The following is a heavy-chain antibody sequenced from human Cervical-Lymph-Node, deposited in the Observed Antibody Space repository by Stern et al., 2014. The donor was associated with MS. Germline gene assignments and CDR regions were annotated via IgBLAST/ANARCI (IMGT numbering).Heavy chain of an antibody. CDR1: GFTFTSSA. J-gene: IGHJ3*02. D-gene: IGHD3-22*01. CDR3: AAVPDYYDSSGADAFDI. V-gene: IGHV1-58*01. Sequence: QLGQSGPEVKKPGTSVKVSCKASGFTFTSSAVQWVRQARGKRLEWIGWIVVGSGNTNYAQKFQERVTITRDMSTSTAYMELSSLRSEDTAVYYCAAVPDYYDSSGADAFDIWGQGTMVTVSS. CDR2: IVVGSGNT.